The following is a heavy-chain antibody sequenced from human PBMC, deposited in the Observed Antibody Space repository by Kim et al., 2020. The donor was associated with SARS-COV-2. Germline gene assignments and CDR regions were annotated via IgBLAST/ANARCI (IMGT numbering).Heavy chain of an antibody. Sequence: GGSLRLSCAASGFTFSTFAMSWVRQAPGKGLEWVSAISGDGSATYSADSVKGRFTISRDNSRNTLSLQMNGLRAEDTALYYCVKSVHASGYYYERGGDYWGQGALVAVSS. J-gene: IGHJ4*02. D-gene: IGHD3-22*01. CDR3: VKSVHASGYYYERGGDY. V-gene: IGHV3-23*01. CDR1: GFTFSTFA. CDR2: ISGDGSAT.